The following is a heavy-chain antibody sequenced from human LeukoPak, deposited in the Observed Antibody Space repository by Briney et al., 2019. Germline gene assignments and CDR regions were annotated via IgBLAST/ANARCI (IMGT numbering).Heavy chain of an antibody. D-gene: IGHD3-22*01. CDR2: ISGSGTI. Sequence: PGGSLKLSCAASGFTFSDYSMNWVRQAPGKGLEWISYISGSGTIYYADSVKGRFTISRDNAKNSLYLQMNSLRAEDTAVYYCARDPVGYYYDSSGYRDYWGQGTLVTVSS. J-gene: IGHJ4*02. V-gene: IGHV3-69-1*01. CDR1: GFTFSDYS. CDR3: ARDPVGYYYDSSGYRDY.